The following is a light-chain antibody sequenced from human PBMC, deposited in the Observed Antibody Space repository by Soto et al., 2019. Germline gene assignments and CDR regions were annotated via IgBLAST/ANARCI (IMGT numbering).Light chain of an antibody. CDR3: TSYTRDTALV. Sequence: QSVLTQPASVSGSPGQSITISCTGTSSDVGTYNYVSWYQHHPGKAPKLIIYEVSNRPSGVSNRFSGSKSGSTASLTISGLQAEDEADYHCTSYTRDTALVFGTGTRSPS. J-gene: IGLJ1*01. CDR1: SSDVGTYNY. CDR2: EVS. V-gene: IGLV2-14*01.